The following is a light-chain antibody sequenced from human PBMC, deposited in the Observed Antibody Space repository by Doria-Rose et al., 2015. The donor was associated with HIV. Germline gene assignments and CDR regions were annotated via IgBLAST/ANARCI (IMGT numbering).Light chain of an antibody. Sequence: TQSPSSLSASVGDRVTITCQASQSINTYLNWHQQKPGKAPKLMIYAASTLQSGVPSRFSGSGSGTDFTLTISSLQPEDFASYYCQQSYSNIRTFGGGTRVEMK. CDR3: QQSYSNIRT. J-gene: IGKJ4*01. CDR2: AAS. CDR1: QSINTY. V-gene: IGKV1-39*01.